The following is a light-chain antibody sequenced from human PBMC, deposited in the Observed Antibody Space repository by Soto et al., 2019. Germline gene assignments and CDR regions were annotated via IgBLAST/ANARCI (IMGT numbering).Light chain of an antibody. CDR2: EVS. CDR3: SSHTISSALRV. Sequence: QSALTQPASVSGSPGQSITISCTGTSSDVGGYNYVSWYQQHPGKAPKLMIYEVSNRPSGVSNRFSGSKSGNTASLTISGLQADDEADYYCSSHTISSALRVFGTGTKLTVL. J-gene: IGLJ1*01. CDR1: SSDVGGYNY. V-gene: IGLV2-14*01.